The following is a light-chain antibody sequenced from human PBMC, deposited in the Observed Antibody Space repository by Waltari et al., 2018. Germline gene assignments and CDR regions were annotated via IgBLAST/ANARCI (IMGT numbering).Light chain of an antibody. Sequence: DMVMTQSHLSLPVTLGEAASISCGSSQSLLHSNGYNYLDWYLQKPGQSPQLLIYLGSNRASGVPDRFSGSGSGTNFTLKISRVEAEDVGVYYCMQALQTPAPAYTFGQGTKLDI. CDR3: MQALQTPAPAYT. CDR2: LGS. CDR1: QSLLHSNGYNY. J-gene: IGKJ2*01. V-gene: IGKV2-28*01.